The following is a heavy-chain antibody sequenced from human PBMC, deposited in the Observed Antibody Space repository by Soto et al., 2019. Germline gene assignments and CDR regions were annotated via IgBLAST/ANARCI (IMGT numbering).Heavy chain of an antibody. Sequence: ASLKVSCNASGFTFTSSAVQWVLQARGQRLEWIGWIVVGSGNTNYAQKFQERVTITRDMSTSTAYMELSSLRSEDTAVYYCAAGSSGWYAPYGMDVWGQGTTVTVSS. D-gene: IGHD6-19*01. CDR1: GFTFTSSA. CDR2: IVVGSGNT. J-gene: IGHJ6*02. CDR3: AAGSSGWYAPYGMDV. V-gene: IGHV1-58*01.